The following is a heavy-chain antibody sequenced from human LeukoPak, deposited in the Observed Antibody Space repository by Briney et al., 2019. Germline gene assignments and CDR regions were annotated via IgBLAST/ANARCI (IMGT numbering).Heavy chain of an antibody. CDR2: INPSGGTT. J-gene: IGHJ6*04. CDR1: GYTFTSYY. CDR3: ARDPRTTGTTPYYYYGMDV. D-gene: IGHD1-1*01. Sequence: ASVKVSCKASGYTFTSYYLHWVRQAPGQGLEWMGIINPSGGTTTYAQKFQGRVTMTRDTSTSTVHMELSSLRYEDTAVYYCARDPRTTGTTPYYYYGMDVWGKGTTVTVPS. V-gene: IGHV1-46*01.